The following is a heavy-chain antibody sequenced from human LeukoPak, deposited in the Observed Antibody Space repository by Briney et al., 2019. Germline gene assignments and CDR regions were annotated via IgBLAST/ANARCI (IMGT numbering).Heavy chain of an antibody. V-gene: IGHV3-74*01. CDR3: ARSRGSYFDS. CDR2: INSDGKST. J-gene: IGHJ4*02. Sequence: GGSLRLPCAASGFTFSSYWMHWVRQAPGRGPVWVSRINSDGKSTDYADYVKGRFTISRDNAKNTLYLEMNNLRADDTAVYYCARSRGSYFDSWGQGTLVSASS. D-gene: IGHD3-16*01. CDR1: GFTFSSYW.